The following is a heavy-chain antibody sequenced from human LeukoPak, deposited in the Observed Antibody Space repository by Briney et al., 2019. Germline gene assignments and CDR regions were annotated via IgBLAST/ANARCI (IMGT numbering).Heavy chain of an antibody. CDR3: ARGSYSSGWRPTTLGY. J-gene: IGHJ4*02. Sequence: GASVKVSCKVSGYTLTELSMHWVRQAPGQGLEWMGRIIPILGIANYAQKFQGRVTITADKSTSTAYMELSSLRSEDTAVYYCARGSYSSGWRPTTLGYWGQGTLVTVSS. V-gene: IGHV1-69*04. CDR2: IIPILGIA. D-gene: IGHD6-19*01. CDR1: GYTLTELS.